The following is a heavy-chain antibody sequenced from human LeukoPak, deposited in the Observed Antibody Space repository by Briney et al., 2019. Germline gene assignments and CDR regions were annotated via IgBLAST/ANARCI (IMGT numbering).Heavy chain of an antibody. J-gene: IGHJ4*02. CDR1: RYTLTQLS. CDR2: VYPEDGET. CDR3: AVLDIVVVPGAQFLDY. V-gene: IGHV1-24*01. D-gene: IGHD2-2*03. Sequence: ASETVSCKVSRYTLTQLSIHGVRQAPGKEREWMGGVYPEDGETKYAQKFQGTVTITPDKSTSTAHMERSSLRAEETAVYYCAVLDIVVVPGAQFLDYWGQGALVTVS.